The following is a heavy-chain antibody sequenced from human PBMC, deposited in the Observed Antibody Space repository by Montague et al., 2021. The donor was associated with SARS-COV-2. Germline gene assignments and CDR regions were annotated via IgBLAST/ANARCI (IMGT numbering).Heavy chain of an antibody. D-gene: IGHD6-25*01. CDR1: GGSISSYY. Sequence: SETLSLTCTVSGGSISSYYWSWIRQSPGKGLEWTGYIYYSGSTNYNPSLKSRVTISVDTSKNQFSLKLSSVTAADTAVYYCARGIAAHGFYYYGMDVWGQGTTVTVSS. J-gene: IGHJ6*02. V-gene: IGHV4-59*01. CDR3: ARGIAAHGFYYYGMDV. CDR2: IYYSGST.